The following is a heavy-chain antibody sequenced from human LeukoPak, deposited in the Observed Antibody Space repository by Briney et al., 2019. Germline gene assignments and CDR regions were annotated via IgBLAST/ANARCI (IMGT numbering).Heavy chain of an antibody. V-gene: IGHV4-59*01. CDR3: ARDGSRGQSYHYFLDV. D-gene: IGHD3-10*01. Sequence: SDTLSLTCTVPGGSMNIYYWSCIRQPPGRGLEWIGYIDDTGSANYNPSLKSRVTISVDTSLNQFSLRLKYVTAADAAVYYCARDGSRGQSYHYFLDVWGQGTTVTVSS. CDR1: GGSMNIYY. J-gene: IGHJ6*02. CDR2: IDDTGSA.